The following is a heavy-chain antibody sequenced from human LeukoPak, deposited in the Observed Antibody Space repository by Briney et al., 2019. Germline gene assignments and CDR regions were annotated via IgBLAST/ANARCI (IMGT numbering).Heavy chain of an antibody. V-gene: IGHV3-53*01. CDR3: ARGVEPLAANTLAY. CDR2: LYIDGNT. D-gene: IGHD1-14*01. Sequence: GGSLRLSCAASGFTVITNDMTWVRQAPGKGLEWVSVLYIDGNTKYSDSVQGRFTISRDNSKNTLYLEMNSLSPDDTAVYYCARGVEPLAANTLAYWGQGTLVTVSS. CDR1: GFTVITND. J-gene: IGHJ4*02.